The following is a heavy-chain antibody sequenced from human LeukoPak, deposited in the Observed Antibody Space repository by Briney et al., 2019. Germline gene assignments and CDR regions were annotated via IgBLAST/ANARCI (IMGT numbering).Heavy chain of an antibody. D-gene: IGHD2-15*01. CDR3: AKDDLGYSDP. J-gene: IGHJ5*02. Sequence: VASVKVSCKAFGYTFTSNYMHWVRQAPGQGPEWMGVISPSGGSTTYAQKFQGRVTLTRDMSTSTDYLELSSLRSEDTAVYYCAKDDLGYSDPWGQGTLVTVSS. CDR1: GYTFTSNY. V-gene: IGHV1-46*01. CDR2: ISPSGGST.